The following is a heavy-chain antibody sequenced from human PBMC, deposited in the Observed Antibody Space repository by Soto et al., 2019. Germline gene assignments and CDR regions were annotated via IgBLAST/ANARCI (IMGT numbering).Heavy chain of an antibody. J-gene: IGHJ5*02. CDR2: INRNNGAT. Sequence: ASVKVSCKASGYSFIAYFIHWFRQARGQGFEWVGWINRNNGATNIARKFQGRVTMTRDTSISTAYMEVSRLRSDDTAVFYCARVLTSVMTGELEPWGQGTMVTVSS. D-gene: IGHD4-17*01. V-gene: IGHV1-2*02. CDR1: GYSFIAYF. CDR3: ARVLTSVMTGELEP.